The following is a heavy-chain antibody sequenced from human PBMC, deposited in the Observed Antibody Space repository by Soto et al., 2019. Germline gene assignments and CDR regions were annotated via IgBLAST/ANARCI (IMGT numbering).Heavy chain of an antibody. CDR3: GSNPRITVQGY. V-gene: IGHV3-7*05. D-gene: IGHD6-19*01. CDR1: GLDFSSHW. Sequence: GGLRLSCAASGLDFSSHWMSWVRQAPGKGLEGLANIKEDGSDTYYVDSVRGRITISRDNAKNSLYLQRNTLKVEDTAVYDCGSNPRITVQGYWGRGTLVTVSS. J-gene: IGHJ4*02. CDR2: IKEDGSDT.